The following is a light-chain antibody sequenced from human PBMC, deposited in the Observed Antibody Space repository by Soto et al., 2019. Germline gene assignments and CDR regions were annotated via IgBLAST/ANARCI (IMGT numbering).Light chain of an antibody. CDR3: QQYNDWPRT. CDR2: GAS. CDR1: QSISTN. Sequence: EMVMDHSPDSMSASPGERGTQSCRARQSISTNLAWYQQKPGQAPRLLSYGASTRATGIPARFSGSGSETEFTVTISSLQSEDFAVYYCQQYNDWPRTFGHGTKV. J-gene: IGKJ1*01. V-gene: IGKV3-15*01.